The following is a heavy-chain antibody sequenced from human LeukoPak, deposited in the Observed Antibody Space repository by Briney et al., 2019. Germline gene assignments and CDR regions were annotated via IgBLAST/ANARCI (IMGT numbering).Heavy chain of an antibody. CDR3: ARGGHWLVP. V-gene: IGHV3-48*04. J-gene: IGHJ5*02. Sequence: PGGSLRLSCAASGFTFSSYSMNWVRQAPGKGLEWVSYISSSSSTRYYADSVKGRFTISRDNVRNSLFLQMNRLRVEDTAVYFCARGGHWLVPWGQGAMVAVSP. CDR1: GFTFSSYS. CDR2: ISSSSSTR.